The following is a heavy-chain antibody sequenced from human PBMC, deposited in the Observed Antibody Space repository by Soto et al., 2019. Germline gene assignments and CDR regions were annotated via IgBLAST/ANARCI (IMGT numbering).Heavy chain of an antibody. J-gene: IGHJ6*02. CDR2: IHGSGGRT. Sequence: EVQLLESGGGLVQPGGSLRLSCAASGFTFSSYAMSWVRQAPGKELEWVSGIHGSGGRTYYADSVKGRFTISRDNSQNTLLLERNSLRDDDTAVYYCAKVLSPRAILTGSAMDGWGQGTTVTVSS. CDR1: GFTFSSYA. D-gene: IGHD2-21*01. V-gene: IGHV3-23*01. CDR3: AKVLSPRAILTGSAMDG.